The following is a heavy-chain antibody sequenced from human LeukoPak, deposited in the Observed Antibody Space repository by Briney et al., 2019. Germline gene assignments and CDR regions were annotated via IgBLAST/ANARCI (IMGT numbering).Heavy chain of an antibody. CDR3: AGTMVRGVMSFDY. CDR1: GFTVNGNY. J-gene: IGHJ4*02. CDR2: IDGGGTT. D-gene: IGHD3-10*01. V-gene: IGHV3-53*01. Sequence: GGSLRLSCAASGFTVNGNYMNWVRQAPGKGLEWVSVIDGGGTTYYADSVMRRFTISRDNSKNTVYLQMNSLRAEDTAVYYCAGTMVRGVMSFDYWGQGTLVTVSS.